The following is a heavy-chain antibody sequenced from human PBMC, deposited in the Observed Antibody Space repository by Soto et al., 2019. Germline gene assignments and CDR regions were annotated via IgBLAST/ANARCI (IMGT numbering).Heavy chain of an antibody. Sequence: QVQLQESGPGLVKPSETLSLTCTVSGGSVSSGSYYWSWIRQPPGKGLEWIGYIYYSGSTNYNPSLKSRVTTSVDTSKNQCSLQVSSVTAADTAVYYCARGGGYDYVWGSYYDYWGQGTLVTVSS. J-gene: IGHJ4*02. V-gene: IGHV4-61*01. D-gene: IGHD3-16*01. CDR2: IYYSGST. CDR1: GGSVSSGSYY. CDR3: ARGGGYDYVWGSYYDY.